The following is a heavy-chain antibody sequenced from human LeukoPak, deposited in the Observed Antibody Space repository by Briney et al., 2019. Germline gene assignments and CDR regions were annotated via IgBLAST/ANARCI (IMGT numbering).Heavy chain of an antibody. V-gene: IGHV3-21*01. J-gene: IGHJ4*02. D-gene: IGHD1-7*01. CDR1: GFTFSSYS. CDR3: ARGIGLIGLELADY. Sequence: GGSLRLSCAASGFTFSSYSMNWVRQAPGKGLEWVSSISGSSSYIYYADSVKGRFTISRDNAKNSLYLQMNSLRAEDTAVYYCARGIGLIGLELADYWGQGTLVTVSS. CDR2: ISGSSSYI.